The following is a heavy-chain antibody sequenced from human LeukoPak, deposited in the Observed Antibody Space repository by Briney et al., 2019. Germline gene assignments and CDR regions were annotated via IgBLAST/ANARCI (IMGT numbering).Heavy chain of an antibody. CDR2: IIPIFGTA. D-gene: IGHD3-22*01. V-gene: IGHV1-69*05. J-gene: IGHJ4*02. CDR1: GGTFSSYA. CDR3: ARGVGYYDSSGYYQAYFDY. Sequence: SVKVSCKASGGTFSSYAISWVRQAPGQGLEWMGGIIPIFGTANYAQKFQGRVTITTDESTSTAYMELSSLRSEDTAVYYCARGVGYYDSSGYYQAYFDYWGQGTLVTVSS.